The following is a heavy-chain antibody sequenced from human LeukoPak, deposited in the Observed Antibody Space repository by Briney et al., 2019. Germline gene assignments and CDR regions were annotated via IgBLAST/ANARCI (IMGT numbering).Heavy chain of an antibody. CDR3: VKDSEMATINAFDI. CDR1: GFTFSDYA. D-gene: IGHD5-24*01. Sequence: GGSLRLSCSASGFTFSDYAMHWVRQAPGKGLEYVSEISSNGGSTYYADSVKGRFTNSRDNSKNTLYLQMSSLRAEDTAVYYCVKDSEMATINAFDIWGQGTMVTVSS. CDR2: ISSNGGST. J-gene: IGHJ3*02. V-gene: IGHV3-64D*06.